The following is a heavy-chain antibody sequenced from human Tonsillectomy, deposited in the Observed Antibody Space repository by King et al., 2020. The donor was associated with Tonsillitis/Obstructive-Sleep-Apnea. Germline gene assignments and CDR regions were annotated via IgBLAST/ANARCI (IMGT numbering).Heavy chain of an antibody. V-gene: IGHV1-18*01. D-gene: IGHD3/OR15-3a*01. CDR3: ASDEEIFGRVTHYYSAMDV. CDR1: GDSLTSYG. Sequence: QLVQSGAEVKKPGASVKVSCKAAGDSLTSYGIKGVRQAPGRGPEWGGWISGYNGKTNYAQKPQGRVTMSTDTSTCTAYMELRSLRSDDTDVYYCASDEEIFGRVTHYYSAMDVWGQGTTVTVSS. CDR2: ISGYNGKT. J-gene: IGHJ6*02.